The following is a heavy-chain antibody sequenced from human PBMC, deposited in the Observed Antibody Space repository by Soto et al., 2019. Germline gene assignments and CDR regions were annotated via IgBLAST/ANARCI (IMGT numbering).Heavy chain of an antibody. CDR3: VRTARQGAVAPHWFDR. D-gene: IGHD2-21*02. V-gene: IGHV4-30-4*01. Sequence: SETLSLTCTVSGASIRSTDYYWSWIRQAPGKGLEWIGYVYYTGSTYYNPSLMSRLTISVDTSKNQFSLKLTSVTAAETAVYYCVRTARQGAVAPHWFDRWGQGTQVTVS. CDR2: VYYTGST. J-gene: IGHJ5*02. CDR1: GASIRSTDYY.